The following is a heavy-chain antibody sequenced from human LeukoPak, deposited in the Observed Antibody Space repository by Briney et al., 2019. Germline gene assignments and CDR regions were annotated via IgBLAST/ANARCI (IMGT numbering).Heavy chain of an antibody. Sequence: PGGSLRLSCAASGFTFSNYAMNWVRQAPGKGLEWASSIGGRGSDIYYGDSVKGRFTIFRDNAKNSVYLQMNSLRAEDTAVYYCARRGYYDSSGYDYWGQGTLVTVSS. D-gene: IGHD3-22*01. CDR1: GFTFSNYA. CDR2: IGGRGSDI. V-gene: IGHV3-21*01. J-gene: IGHJ4*02. CDR3: ARRGYYDSSGYDY.